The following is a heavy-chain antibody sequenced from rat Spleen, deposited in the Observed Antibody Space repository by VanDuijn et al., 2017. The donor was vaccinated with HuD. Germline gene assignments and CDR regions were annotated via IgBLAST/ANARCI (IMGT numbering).Heavy chain of an antibody. Sequence: EVQLVESGGGLVQPGRSLKVSCLASGFTFHNYWMTWIRQAPGKGLEWIASITTTGGSTYYSGSVKGRFTISRDNAKRTLYLQMDSLRSDDTATFYCAREAGLPFHYFDYWGQGVMVPVSS. V-gene: IGHV5-31*01. CDR1: GFTFHNYW. J-gene: IGHJ2*01. CDR2: ITTTGGST. CDR3: AREAGLPFHYFDY. D-gene: IGHD1-4*01.